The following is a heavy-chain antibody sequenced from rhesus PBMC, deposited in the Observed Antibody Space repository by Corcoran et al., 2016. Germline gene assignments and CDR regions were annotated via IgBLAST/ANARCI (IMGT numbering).Heavy chain of an antibody. CDR3: ARGGDTAAAFDY. J-gene: IGHJ4*01. D-gene: IGHD5-42*01. V-gene: IGHV4-76*01. CDR2: IYGSSGSP. Sequence: QVQLQESGPGVVKPSETLSLTCAVSGYSISSGYDWSWIRQPPGKGLEWIGYIYGSSGSPNYNPSLNNRFTISKDTSKNQFSLKLSSVTAADTAVYYGARGGDTAAAFDYWGQGVLVTVSS. CDR1: GYSISSGYD.